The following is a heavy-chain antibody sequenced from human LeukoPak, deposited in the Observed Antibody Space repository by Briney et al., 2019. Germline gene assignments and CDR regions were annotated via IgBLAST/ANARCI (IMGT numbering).Heavy chain of an antibody. CDR2: INHSGST. J-gene: IGHJ3*02. CDR3: ARGRYRLRYSSGSHDAFDI. Sequence: SETLSLTCAVYGGSFSGYYWSWIRQPPGKGLEWIGEINHSGSTNYNPSLKSQVTISVDTSKNQFSLKLSSVTAADTAVYYCARGRYRLRYSSGSHDAFDIWGQGTMVTVSS. V-gene: IGHV4-34*01. CDR1: GGSFSGYY. D-gene: IGHD6-19*01.